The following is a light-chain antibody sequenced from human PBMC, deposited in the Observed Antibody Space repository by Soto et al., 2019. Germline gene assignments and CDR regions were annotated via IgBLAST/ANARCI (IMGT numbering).Light chain of an antibody. J-gene: IGKJ5*01. CDR3: QQLNSSPLA. V-gene: IGKV1-39*01. Sequence: DIQMTQSPSSLSASVGDRVTITCRASQSISSYLNWYQHKPGKAPRLLIYAASALQSGVPSRFSGGGSGTDFTLTISSLEPEDSATYYCQQLNSSPLAFGKGTRLEIK. CDR2: AAS. CDR1: QSISSY.